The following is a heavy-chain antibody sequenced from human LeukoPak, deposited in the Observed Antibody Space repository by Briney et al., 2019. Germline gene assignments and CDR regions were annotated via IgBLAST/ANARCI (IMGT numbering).Heavy chain of an antibody. CDR1: GGSISSYY. D-gene: IGHD1-26*01. Sequence: PSETLSLTCTVSGGSISSYYWSWIRQPPGKGLEWIGYIYHSGSTNYNPSLKSRVTISVDTSKNQFSLKLSSVTAADTAVYYCAREGGARMFDYWGQGTLVTVSS. J-gene: IGHJ4*02. CDR2: IYHSGST. V-gene: IGHV4-59*01. CDR3: AREGGARMFDY.